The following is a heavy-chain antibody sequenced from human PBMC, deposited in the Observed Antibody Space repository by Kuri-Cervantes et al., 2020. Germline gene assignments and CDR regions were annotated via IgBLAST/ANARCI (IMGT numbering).Heavy chain of an antibody. Sequence: GGSLRLSCAASGFTFSNAWMSWVRQAPGKGLEWVGRIKSKTDGGTTDYAAPVKGRFTISRDSAKNTLYLQMNSLRAEDTAVYYCARSDWFDPWGQGTLVTVSS. CDR3: ARSDWFDP. V-gene: IGHV3-15*05. CDR1: GFTFSNAW. CDR2: IKSKTDGGTT. J-gene: IGHJ5*02.